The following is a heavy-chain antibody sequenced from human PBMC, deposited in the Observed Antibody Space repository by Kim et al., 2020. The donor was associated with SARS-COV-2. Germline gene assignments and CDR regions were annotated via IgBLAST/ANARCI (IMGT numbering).Heavy chain of an antibody. D-gene: IGHD1-26*01. CDR2: IYYSGSS. CDR3: AKPDISDWGSYYY. V-gene: IGHV4-39*01. Sequence: SETLSLTCAVSGGSISSSCYYWGWIRQPPGLGLDWYGSIYYSGSSYYNPSLNSRVTISVDTSKNEFSLNLTSVTAAATAVYYSAKPDISDWGSYYYWSQG. CDR1: GGSISSSCYY. J-gene: IGHJ4*02.